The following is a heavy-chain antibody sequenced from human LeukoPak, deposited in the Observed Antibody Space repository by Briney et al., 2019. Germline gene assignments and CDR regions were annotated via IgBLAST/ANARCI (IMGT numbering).Heavy chain of an antibody. V-gene: IGHV7-4-1*02. CDR2: INTETGNP. D-gene: IGHD3-10*01. J-gene: IGHJ4*02. Sequence: GASVKVSCKASGYTFISYAMNWVRQAPGQGLEWMGWINTETGNPTYAQGFTGQFVFSVDTSVNTAYPQISSLRTEDTAVYYCARGGYYGGSGTYGFFDYWGQGSLVTVSS. CDR3: ARGGYYGGSGTYGFFDY. CDR1: GYTFISYA.